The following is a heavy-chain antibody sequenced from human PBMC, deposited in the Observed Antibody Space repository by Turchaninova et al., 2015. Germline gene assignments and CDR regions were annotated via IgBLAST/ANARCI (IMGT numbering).Heavy chain of an antibody. CDR2: VCVGGART. CDR3: AKETRGNPRYGMDV. V-gene: IGHV3-23*04. CDR1: GFTFAGYA. D-gene: IGHD4-23*01. Sequence: EVQLVEAGGGLVQPGGSLRLSCEASGFTFAGYALGWVRQVPGRGVGGALGVCVGGARTKTDCSLTRLVTLPGDNSGNTLFRQKNSRRDGDMAGYYWAKETRGNPRYGMDVWGQGTTVTVSS. J-gene: IGHJ6*02.